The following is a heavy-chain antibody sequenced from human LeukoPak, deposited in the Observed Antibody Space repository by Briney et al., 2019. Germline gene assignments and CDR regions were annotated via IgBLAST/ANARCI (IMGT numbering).Heavy chain of an antibody. V-gene: IGHV4-61*02. CDR1: GGSISSGSYY. J-gene: IGHJ4*02. CDR3: ANQRSGYYYFDY. D-gene: IGHD3-3*01. CDR2: IYTSGST. Sequence: PSETLSLTCTVSGGSISSGSYYWSWIRQPAGKGLEWIGRIYTSGSTDYNPSLKSRVTISVDTSKNQFSLKLSSVTAADTAVYYCANQRSGYYYFDYWGQGTLVTVSS.